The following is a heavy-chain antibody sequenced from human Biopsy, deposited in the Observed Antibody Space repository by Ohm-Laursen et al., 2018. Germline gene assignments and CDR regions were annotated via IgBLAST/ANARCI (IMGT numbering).Heavy chain of an antibody. D-gene: IGHD3/OR15-3a*01. V-gene: IGHV4-59*12. Sequence: GTLSLTCTVSSGSISSYYWSWIRQPPGKGLEWIGYIDYRGSTKYNPPLRSRVTMSVDTSKNQFSLKLRSVTAADTAVYYCARGTGKYYVYGAFDIWGQGTMVTVSS. CDR3: ARGTGKYYVYGAFDI. CDR2: IDYRGST. J-gene: IGHJ3*02. CDR1: SGSISSYY.